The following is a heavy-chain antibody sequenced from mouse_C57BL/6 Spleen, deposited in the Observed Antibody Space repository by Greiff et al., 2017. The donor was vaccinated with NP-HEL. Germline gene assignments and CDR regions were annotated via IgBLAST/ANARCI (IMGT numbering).Heavy chain of an antibody. CDR3: ARNYGSSWPFDY. CDR1: GYTFTSYW. Sequence: QVQLQQSGAELVKPGASVKMSCKASGYTFTSYWITWVKQRPGQGLEWIGDIYPGSGSTNYNEKFKSKATLTVDTSSSTAYMQLSSLTSEDSAVYYCARNYGSSWPFDYWGQGTTLTVSS. CDR2: IYPGSGST. V-gene: IGHV1-55*01. D-gene: IGHD1-1*01. J-gene: IGHJ2*01.